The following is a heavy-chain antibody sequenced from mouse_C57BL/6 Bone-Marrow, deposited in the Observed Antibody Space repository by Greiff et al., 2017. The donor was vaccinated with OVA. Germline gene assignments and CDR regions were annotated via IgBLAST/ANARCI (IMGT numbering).Heavy chain of an antibody. J-gene: IGHJ3*01. CDR3: ARPFYYYGSSPWFAY. V-gene: IGHV5-6*01. D-gene: IGHD1-1*01. CDR1: GFTFSSYG. Sequence: EVKLMESGGDLVKPGGSLKLSCAASGFTFSSYGMSWVRQTPDKRLEWVATISSGGSYTYYPDSVKGRFTISRDNAKNTLYLQMSSLKSEDTAMYYCARPFYYYGSSPWFAYWGQGTLVTVSA. CDR2: ISSGGSYT.